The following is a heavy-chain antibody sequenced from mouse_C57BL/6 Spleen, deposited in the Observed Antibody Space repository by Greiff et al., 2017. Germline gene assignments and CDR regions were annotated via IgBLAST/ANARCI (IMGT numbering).Heavy chain of an antibody. V-gene: IGHV1-5*01. CDR2: IYPGNSDT. J-gene: IGHJ2*01. CDR1: GYTFTSYW. CDR3: TRGGKKKGYGAGGFDY. Sequence: VQLQQSGTVLARPGASVKMSCKTSGYTFTSYWMHWVKQRPGQGLEWIGAIYPGNSDTSYKQKFKGKAKLTAVTSASTAYMELGSLTNEDSAVYYGTRGGKKKGYGAGGFDYWGQGTTLTVSS. D-gene: IGHD2-2*01.